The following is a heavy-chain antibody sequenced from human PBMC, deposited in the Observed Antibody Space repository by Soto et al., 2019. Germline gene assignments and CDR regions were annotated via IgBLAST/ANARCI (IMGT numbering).Heavy chain of an antibody. J-gene: IGHJ6*02. D-gene: IGHD2-21*01. CDR2: ISGSGSSV. CDR1: GFTFSHYV. V-gene: IGHV3-23*01. Sequence: LRLSCAASGFTFSHYVLSWVRQSPGRGLEWVSSISGSGSSVYLADSVRGRFTMSRDLSRNTVSLQMNSLRAEDTAVYYCAKVRASYLSASYFYYGLDVWGQGTTVTVSS. CDR3: AKVRASYLSASYFYYGLDV.